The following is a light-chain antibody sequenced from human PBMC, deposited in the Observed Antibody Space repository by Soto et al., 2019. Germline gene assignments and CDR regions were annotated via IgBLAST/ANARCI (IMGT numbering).Light chain of an antibody. CDR2: AAS. CDR1: ETVDSNS. V-gene: IGKV3-20*01. Sequence: EIVLTQSPSTLSLSPGERATLSCRASETVDSNSLAWYQQKPGQAPRLLIYAASRRATGIPDRFSGVGSGTEFSLIISRLEPEDFAVYYCQQYGGSPSFTFGPGTKVDIK. CDR3: QQYGGSPSFT. J-gene: IGKJ3*01.